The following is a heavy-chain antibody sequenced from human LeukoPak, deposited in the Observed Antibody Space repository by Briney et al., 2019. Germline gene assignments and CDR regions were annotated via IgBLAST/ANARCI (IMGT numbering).Heavy chain of an antibody. CDR2: FDPDDGEP. V-gene: IGHV1-24*01. CDR1: GYTLTELS. J-gene: IGHJ4*02. D-gene: IGHD4-17*01. CDR3: AKSHGDYGLLDY. Sequence: ASVKVSCKVSGYTLTELSMHWVRHAPGKGLEWMGGFDPDDGEPIYAQKFQGRLSMTEDTSKDTGYMELRTLRSEDTALYYCAKSHGDYGLLDYWGQGTLVTVSS.